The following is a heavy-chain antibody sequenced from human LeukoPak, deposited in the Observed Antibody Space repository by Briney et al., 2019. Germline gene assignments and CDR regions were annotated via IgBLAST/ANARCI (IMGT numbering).Heavy chain of an antibody. CDR2: IKDDGSRK. CDR3: ARECIDGYYESSGYDL. V-gene: IGHV3-7*01. D-gene: IGHD3-22*01. J-gene: IGHJ4*02. CDR1: GFSLSGYW. Sequence: GGSLTLSCAASGFSLSGYWMTWVRQAPGKGLEWVANIKDDGSRKHDVDSARGRFTISRDNAKNLLYLDMNSLRAEDTAVYYCARECIDGYYESSGYDLWGQGTLVTVSS.